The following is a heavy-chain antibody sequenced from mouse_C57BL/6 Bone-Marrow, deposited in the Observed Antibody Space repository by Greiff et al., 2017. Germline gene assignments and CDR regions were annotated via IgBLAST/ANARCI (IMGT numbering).Heavy chain of an antibody. CDR2: ISSGGSYT. Sequence: EVKLVESGGDLVKPGGSLKLSCAASGFTFSSYGMSWVRQTPDKRLEWVATISSGGSYTYYPDSVTGRFTISRDNAKDTLYLQMSSLKSEDTAMYYCARHYYGSRYYFDYWGQGTTLTVPS. CDR3: ARHYYGSRYYFDY. J-gene: IGHJ2*01. D-gene: IGHD1-1*01. V-gene: IGHV5-6*01. CDR1: GFTFSSYG.